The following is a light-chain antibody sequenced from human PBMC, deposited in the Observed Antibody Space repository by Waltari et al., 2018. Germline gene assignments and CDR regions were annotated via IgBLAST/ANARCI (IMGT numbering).Light chain of an antibody. V-gene: IGKV3-20*01. CDR2: GAS. J-gene: IGKJ1*01. Sequence: EIVLTQSPGTLSLSPGERATLSCRASQSVSSSYLAWYQQKPGQAPRLLIDGASSRATGIPDRFIGSVSGTDFTLTISRLEPEDFAVYYCQQYGSSPTFGQGTKVEIK. CDR3: QQYGSSPT. CDR1: QSVSSSY.